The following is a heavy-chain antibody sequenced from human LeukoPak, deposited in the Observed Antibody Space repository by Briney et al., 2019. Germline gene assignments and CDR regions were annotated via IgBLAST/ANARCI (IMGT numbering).Heavy chain of an antibody. J-gene: IGHJ4*02. CDR3: ARRSDYGSDGNYFDY. V-gene: IGHV3-23*01. Sequence: GGSLRLSCAASGFTFSSLGISWVRQAPGKGLEWVSTISGRDANTYYANSAEGRFTISRDNSKNTLYLQMNSLRDEDTAVYYCARRSDYGSDGNYFDYWGQGTPVTVSS. D-gene: IGHD4-17*01. CDR2: ISGRDANT. CDR1: GFTFSSLG.